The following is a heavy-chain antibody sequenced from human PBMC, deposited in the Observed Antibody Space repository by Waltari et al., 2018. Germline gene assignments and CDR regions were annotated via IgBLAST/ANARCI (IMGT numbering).Heavy chain of an antibody. CDR2: IEFSGGT. D-gene: IGHD3-10*01. J-gene: IGHJ5*02. V-gene: IGHV4-39*01. CDR3: AKQGGSWFGESNWFDP. CDR1: GGSIGSSSFY. Sequence: QLQLRESGPGLVKPSETLSLTCTVSGGSIGSSSFYWGRIRQPPGKGLGWIGNIEFSGGTSYNPALKSRGTISLDTSKSQFSLKLTSVTAADTAVYYCAKQGGSWFGESNWFDPWGLGTLVTVSS.